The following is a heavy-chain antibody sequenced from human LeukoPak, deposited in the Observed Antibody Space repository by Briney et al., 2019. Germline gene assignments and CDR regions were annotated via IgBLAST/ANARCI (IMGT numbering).Heavy chain of an antibody. CDR3: AKLRPGVPEEY. D-gene: IGHD1-14*01. CDR2: ISGSGGDI. J-gene: IGHJ4*02. V-gene: IGHV3-23*01. Sequence: GGSLRLSCAASGFTLNNHAMSWVRQPPGRGLEWVSGISGSGGDIHYAESVKGRFTISRDNSRNTLYLQMNSLRSEDTAVYYCAKLRPGVPEEYWGQGSLVTVSS. CDR1: GFTLNNHA.